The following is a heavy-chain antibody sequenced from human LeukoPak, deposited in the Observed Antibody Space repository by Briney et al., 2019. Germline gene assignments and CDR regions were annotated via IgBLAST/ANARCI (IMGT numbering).Heavy chain of an antibody. D-gene: IGHD3-10*01. CDR2: IYTSGST. V-gene: IGHV4-4*07. Sequence: PSETLSLTCTVSGGSISSYYWSWIRQPAGKGLEWIGRIYTSGSTNYNPSLKSRVTMSVDTSKNQFSLKLSSVTAADTAVYYCATTARMVRGFYGMDVWGQGTTVTVSS. CDR1: GGSISSYY. CDR3: ATTARMVRGFYGMDV. J-gene: IGHJ6*02.